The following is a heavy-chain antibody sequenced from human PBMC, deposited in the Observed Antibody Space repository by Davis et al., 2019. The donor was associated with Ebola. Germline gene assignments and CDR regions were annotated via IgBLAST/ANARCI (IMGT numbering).Heavy chain of an antibody. CDR1: GFTFDDYG. V-gene: IGHV3-20*04. CDR3: ARDQAYYDSSGYSDY. Sequence: PGGSLRLSCAASGFTFDDYGMSWVRQAPGKGLEWVSGINWNGGSTGYADSVKGRFTISRDNAKNSLYLQMNSLRAEDTALYYCARDQAYYDSSGYSDYWGQGTLVTVSS. D-gene: IGHD3-22*01. J-gene: IGHJ4*02. CDR2: INWNGGST.